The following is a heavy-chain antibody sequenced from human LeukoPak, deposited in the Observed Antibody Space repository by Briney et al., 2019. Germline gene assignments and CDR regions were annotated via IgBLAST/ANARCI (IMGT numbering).Heavy chain of an antibody. CDR1: GFTFSTYA. Sequence: GGSLRLSCAASGFTFSTYAMNWVRQAPGKGLEWVSAITGSSSSTYYADSVKGRFTISRDNSKNTLYLQMNSLRAEDTAVYYCAKVRMITMIAYDAFDIWGQGTMVTVSS. D-gene: IGHD3-22*01. CDR3: AKVRMITMIAYDAFDI. CDR2: ITGSSSST. V-gene: IGHV3-23*01. J-gene: IGHJ3*02.